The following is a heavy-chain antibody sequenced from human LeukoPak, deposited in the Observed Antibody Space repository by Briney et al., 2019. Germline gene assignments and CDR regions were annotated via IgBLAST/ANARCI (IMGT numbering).Heavy chain of an antibody. CDR2: INRDGSER. V-gene: IGHV3-7*03. J-gene: IGHJ6*02. CDR1: GFTFSNYW. CDR3: ARRNAMDV. Sequence: GGSLRLSCAASGFTFSNYWMTWVRQAPGKGLEWVANINRDGSERYYVDSVKGRFTISRDDAKRSLYLQMNSLRAEDTAVYYCARRNAMDVWGQGTTVTVSS.